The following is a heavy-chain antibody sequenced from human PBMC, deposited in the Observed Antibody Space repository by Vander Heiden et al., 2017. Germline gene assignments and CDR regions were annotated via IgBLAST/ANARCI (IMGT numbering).Heavy chain of an antibody. J-gene: IGHJ4*02. V-gene: IGHV4-38-2*01. D-gene: IGHD6-19*01. CDR3: ARVRGAVAGTAPNVFDY. CDR2: MFHTGRT. Sequence: QVQLQESGPGLVKPSETLSLTCAVSGYSISSGYYWGWIRQPPGKGREWIGGMFHTGRTYYNPSLKSRVAISVDTSKNQFSLKLNSVTAADTAIYYCARVRGAVAGTAPNVFDYWGQGTLVTVSS. CDR1: GYSISSGYY.